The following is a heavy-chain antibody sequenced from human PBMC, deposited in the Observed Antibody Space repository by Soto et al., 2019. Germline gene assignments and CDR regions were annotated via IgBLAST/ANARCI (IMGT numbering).Heavy chain of an antibody. Sequence: GGSHRLSCAASGFNFGSYGMHWVRQAPGKGLEWVAVISYDGSNKYYADSVKGRFTISRDNSKNTLYLQMNSLRAEDTAVYYCAKSPGGYYSFDIWGQGTMVTVSS. CDR3: AKSPGGYYSFDI. CDR1: GFNFGSYG. J-gene: IGHJ3*02. D-gene: IGHD3-3*01. CDR2: ISYDGSNK. V-gene: IGHV3-30*18.